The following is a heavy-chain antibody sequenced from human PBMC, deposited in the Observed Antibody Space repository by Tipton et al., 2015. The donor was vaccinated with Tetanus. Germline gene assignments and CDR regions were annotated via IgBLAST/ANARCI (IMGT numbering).Heavy chain of an antibody. Sequence: TLSLTCEVSGGSFSDYYWSWIRQTPGKGLEWIGEINHSGSINYNPSLKSRLTIDVDTSQNLFSLKLTSVTAADTAVYYCARHLYGYWFDPWGQGALVTVSS. CDR1: GGSFSDYY. D-gene: IGHD2/OR15-2a*01. J-gene: IGHJ5*02. CDR2: INHSGSI. CDR3: ARHLYGYWFDP. V-gene: IGHV4-34*01.